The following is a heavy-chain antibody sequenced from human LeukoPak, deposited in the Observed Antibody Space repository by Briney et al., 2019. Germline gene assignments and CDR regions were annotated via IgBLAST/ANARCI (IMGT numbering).Heavy chain of an antibody. CDR3: ARSTGWLNGH. CDR2: TYYRSKWYN. J-gene: IGHJ4*02. V-gene: IGHV6-1*01. Sequence: SQTLSLTCAISGDSVFSTSAAWNWIRRSPSRGLEWLGRTYYRSKWYNDYAISVKSRITISPDTSKNQFSLQLNSVTPEDTAVYYCARSTGWLNGHWGQGTLVTVSS. CDR1: GDSVFSTSAA. D-gene: IGHD2-8*02.